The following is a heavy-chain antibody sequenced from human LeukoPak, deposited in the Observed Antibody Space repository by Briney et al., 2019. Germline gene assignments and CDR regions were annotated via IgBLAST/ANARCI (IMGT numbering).Heavy chain of an antibody. J-gene: IGHJ3*02. V-gene: IGHV4-59*01. Sequence: SETLSLTCTVSGGSISSYYWSWLRQPPGKGLEWVGYIYYSGSTNYNPSLKRRVTISPDTSTNQCSLKLSSVSAADTAVYYCAREEGNLYSSTYAFNIWGQGTMVTVSS. CDR1: GGSISSYY. CDR3: AREEGNLYSSTYAFNI. D-gene: IGHD4-23*01. CDR2: IYYSGST.